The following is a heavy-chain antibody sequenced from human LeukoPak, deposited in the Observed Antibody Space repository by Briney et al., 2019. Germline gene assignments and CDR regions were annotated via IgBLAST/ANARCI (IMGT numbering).Heavy chain of an antibody. CDR2: IYYSGST. D-gene: IGHD5-12*01. V-gene: IGHV4-59*01. CDR1: GGSISSYC. Sequence: PSETLSLTCTVSGGSISSYCWSWVRQPPGKGLEWIGYIYYSGSTNYNPSLKSRVTISVDTSKNQFSLKLSSVTAADTAVYYCASTRMVATYYYYYYMDVWGKGTTVTVSS. CDR3: ASTRMVATYYYYYYMDV. J-gene: IGHJ6*03.